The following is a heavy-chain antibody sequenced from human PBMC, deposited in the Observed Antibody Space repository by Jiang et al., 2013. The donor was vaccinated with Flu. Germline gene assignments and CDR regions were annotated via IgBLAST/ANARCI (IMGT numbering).Heavy chain of an antibody. CDR2: HTTGSKWYN. V-gene: IGHV6-1*01. CDR1: GTVSPATVLL. D-gene: IGHD3-9*01. Sequence: QTLSLTCAISGTVSPATVLLGTGSGSPHREALSGWAGHTTGSKWYNDYAGSVKSRITINPDTSKNQFSLQLNSVTPEDTAVYYCARGAHILTGYYNYYYFDLWGRGTLVTVSS. J-gene: IGHJ2*01. CDR3: ARGAHILTGYYNYYYFDL.